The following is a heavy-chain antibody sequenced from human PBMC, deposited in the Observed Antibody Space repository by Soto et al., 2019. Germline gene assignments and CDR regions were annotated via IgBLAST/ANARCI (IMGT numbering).Heavy chain of an antibody. CDR1: GYRFTGYH. CDR3: ARENIFGVVREYYFDY. D-gene: IGHD3-3*01. J-gene: IGHJ4*02. CDR2: VNPNSGGT. Sequence: ASVKVSCKAAGYRFTGYHIHWGRQAPGQGLEWMGWVNPNSGGTNYAQKFQGCVTMTRDTSISTAYMELTRLTSDDTAVYYCARENIFGVVREYYFDYWGQGTLVTVSS. V-gene: IGHV1-2*04.